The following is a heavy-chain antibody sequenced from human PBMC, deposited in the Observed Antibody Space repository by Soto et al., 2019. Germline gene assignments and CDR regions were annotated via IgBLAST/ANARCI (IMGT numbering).Heavy chain of an antibody. CDR1: GYTFVTYG. J-gene: IGHJ3*01. CDR2: INAGRGNT. Sequence: GASVKVSCKASGYTFVTYGINWVRQAPGQGLEWMGWINAGRGNTKYSQKFQTRVTITRDSFARTAYMELSRLRSEDTAVYFCASGGRYDDFDVWGQGTLVTFSS. CDR3: ASGGRYDDFDV. V-gene: IGHV1-3*01. D-gene: IGHD3-10*01.